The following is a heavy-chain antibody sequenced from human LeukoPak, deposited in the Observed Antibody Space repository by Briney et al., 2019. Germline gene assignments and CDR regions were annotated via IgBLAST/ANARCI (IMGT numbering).Heavy chain of an antibody. D-gene: IGHD5-24*01. V-gene: IGHV3-7*01. J-gene: IGHJ4*02. Sequence: SGGSLRLSCAASGFTFSNYWMSWFRQAPGTGLEWVAIIKNDGSETYYVGSVRGRFTISRDTAKTSLFLQMSTLRAEDTAVYYCARDPLRGDGYAFDNWGQGTQVTVSA. CDR3: ARDPLRGDGYAFDN. CDR2: IKNDGSET. CDR1: GFTFSNYW.